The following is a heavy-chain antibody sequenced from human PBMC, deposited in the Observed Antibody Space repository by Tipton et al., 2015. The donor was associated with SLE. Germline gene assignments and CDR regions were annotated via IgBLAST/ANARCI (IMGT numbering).Heavy chain of an antibody. Sequence: SLRLSCAASGFTFSDAWMTWVRQAPGKGLEWVGRIKSKTEGGTTDYAAPVKGRFSISRDDSKNTLYLQMNSVKTEDTAVYYCTSRTNYWGQGNLVTVSS. CDR2: IKSKTEGGTT. D-gene: IGHD1/OR15-1a*01. J-gene: IGHJ4*02. CDR1: GFTFSDAW. V-gene: IGHV3-15*05. CDR3: TSRTNY.